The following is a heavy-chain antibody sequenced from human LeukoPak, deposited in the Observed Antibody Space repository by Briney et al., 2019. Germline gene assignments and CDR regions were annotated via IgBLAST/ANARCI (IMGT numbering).Heavy chain of an antibody. V-gene: IGHV3-9*03. CDR3: AKDTRQYSTSGECDY. D-gene: IGHD6-6*01. CDR2: VSWNSGSI. Sequence: PGGSLRLSCAASGFTFDNYAMHWVRQAPGKGLEWVSGVSWNSGSIGYADSVKGRFTISRDNAKNSLYLQMNSLRAEDMALYYCAKDTRQYSTSGECDYWGQGTLVTVSS. CDR1: GFTFDNYA. J-gene: IGHJ4*02.